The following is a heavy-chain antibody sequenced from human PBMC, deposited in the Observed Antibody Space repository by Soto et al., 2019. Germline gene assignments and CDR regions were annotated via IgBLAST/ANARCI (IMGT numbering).Heavy chain of an antibody. CDR3: ARQDVGTSYADSSYHRKGMEV. D-gene: IGHD2-2*01. J-gene: IGHJ6*04. CDR2: IIPIFGTA. CDR1: GGTFSSYA. Sequence: GGSVEVSCKAAGGTFSSYAISWVRESPGQGLEWMGGIIPIFGTANYAQKFQGRVTITADESTSTAYMELSSLRSEDTAVYYCARQDVGTSYADSSYHRKGMEVWGK. V-gene: IGHV1-69*13.